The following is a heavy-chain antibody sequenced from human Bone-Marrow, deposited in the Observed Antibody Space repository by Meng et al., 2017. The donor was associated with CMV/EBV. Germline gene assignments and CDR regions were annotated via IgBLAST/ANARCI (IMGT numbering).Heavy chain of an antibody. CDR1: GGSISSGGYY. Sequence: SETLSLTCTVSGGSISSGGYYWSWIRQHPGKGLEWIGYIYYSGSTYYNPSLKSRVTISVDTSKNQFSLKLSSVTAADTAVYYCARSAGLLWENWFAPWGHGTRVNGAS. CDR2: IYYSGST. CDR3: ARSAGLLWENWFAP. D-gene: IGHD2-21*01. J-gene: IGHJ5*02. V-gene: IGHV4-31*03.